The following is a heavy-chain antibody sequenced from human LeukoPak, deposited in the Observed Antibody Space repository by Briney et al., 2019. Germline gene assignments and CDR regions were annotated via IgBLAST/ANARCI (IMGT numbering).Heavy chain of an antibody. Sequence: GGSLRLSCAASGFTFSNYGINWVRQAPGKGLEWVSDISGSGDSTYYADSVKGRFTISRDNSKNTVYLQMNSLRAEDTAVYYCAKAPYSGSYYYGMDVWGQGTTVTVSS. CDR2: ISGSGDST. J-gene: IGHJ6*02. CDR1: GFTFSNYG. V-gene: IGHV3-23*01. D-gene: IGHD2-15*01. CDR3: AKAPYSGSYYYGMDV.